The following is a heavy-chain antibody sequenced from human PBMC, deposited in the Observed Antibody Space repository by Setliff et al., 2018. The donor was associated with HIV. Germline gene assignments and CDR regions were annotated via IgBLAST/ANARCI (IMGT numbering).Heavy chain of an antibody. J-gene: IGHJ6*02. CDR3: ARIFGDQGYYYGMDV. CDR1: GGSISSYY. D-gene: IGHD3-3*01. CDR2: IYYSGST. Sequence: SETLSLTCTVSGGSISSYYWSWIRQPQGKGLEWIGYIYYSGSTNYNPSLKSRVTISVDTSKNQFSLKLSSVIAADTAVYYCARIFGDQGYYYGMDVWGQGTTVTVSS. V-gene: IGHV4-59*01.